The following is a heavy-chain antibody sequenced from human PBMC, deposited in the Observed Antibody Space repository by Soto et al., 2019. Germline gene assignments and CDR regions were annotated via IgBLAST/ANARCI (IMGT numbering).Heavy chain of an antibody. V-gene: IGHV3-23*01. D-gene: IGHD3-9*01. CDR2: ISGSRDTT. CDR3: AKALRYFDWLFRPWTSMDV. J-gene: IGHJ6*02. CDR1: GFTSSNYA. Sequence: EVQLLESGGGLVQPGGSLRLSCAASGFTSSNYAMSWVRQAPGKGLEWVSTISGSRDTTYYADSVKGRFTISRDNSRTTLYLQMNSLRAEDTAVYYCAKALRYFDWLFRPWTSMDVWGQGTTVSVSS.